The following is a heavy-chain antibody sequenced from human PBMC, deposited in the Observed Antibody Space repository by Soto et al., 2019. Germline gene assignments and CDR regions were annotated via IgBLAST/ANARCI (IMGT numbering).Heavy chain of an antibody. CDR2: ISAYNGNT. J-gene: IGHJ5*02. Sequence: ASGKVSCKASGYTFTSYGISWVRQAPGQGLEWMGWISAYNGNTNYAQKLQGRVTMTTDTSTSTAYMELRSLRSDDTAVYYCARVVGVVPAAMRLNWFDPWGQGTPVTVST. D-gene: IGHD2-2*01. CDR1: GYTFTSYG. CDR3: ARVVGVVPAAMRLNWFDP. V-gene: IGHV1-18*04.